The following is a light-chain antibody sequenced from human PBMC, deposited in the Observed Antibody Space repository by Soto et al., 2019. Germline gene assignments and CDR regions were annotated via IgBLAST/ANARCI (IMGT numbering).Light chain of an antibody. V-gene: IGLV1-47*01. J-gene: IGLJ3*02. CDR2: KNN. CDR1: SSNIGKNY. Sequence: QTVVTQAPSASGTPGQRVTISCSGRSSNIGKNYVYWYQQLPGTAPKLLINKNNQRPSGVPDRFSGSKSGTSASLAISGLRSEDEADYYCAVWDGSLSGWVFGGGTKLTVL. CDR3: AVWDGSLSGWV.